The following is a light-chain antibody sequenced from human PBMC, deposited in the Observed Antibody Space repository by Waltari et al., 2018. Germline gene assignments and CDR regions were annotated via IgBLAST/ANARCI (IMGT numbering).Light chain of an antibody. V-gene: IGLV3-21*02. CDR2: DDS. J-gene: IGLJ2*01. Sequence: SYVLTQPDSVSVAPGQTATITCGGNSIGSKSVNWFQQKPGQAPVLVVHDDSDRPSGIPERVSGSNSGNPASLTISGVEAGDEADYYCQVWDGGSEHVVFCGGTKLTVL. CDR3: QVWDGGSEHVV. CDR1: SIGSKS.